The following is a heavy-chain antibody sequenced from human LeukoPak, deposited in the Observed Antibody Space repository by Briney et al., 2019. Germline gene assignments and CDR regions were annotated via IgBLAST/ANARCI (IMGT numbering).Heavy chain of an antibody. J-gene: IGHJ5*02. D-gene: IGHD3-9*01. CDR3: ARGRGRYWFDP. V-gene: IGHV1-8*01. CDR1: GYTFTSYD. CDR2: MNPNSGNT. Sequence: ASVKVSCKASGYTFTSYDINWVRQATGQGLEWMGWMNPNSGNTGSAQRFQGRVSMTRNTSISTAYMELSSLRSEDTAVYYCARGRGRYWFDPWGQGTLVTVSS.